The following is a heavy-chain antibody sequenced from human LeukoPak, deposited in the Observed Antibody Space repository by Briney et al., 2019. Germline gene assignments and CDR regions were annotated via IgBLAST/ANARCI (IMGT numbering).Heavy chain of an antibody. CDR2: ISSSSSYI. CDR1: GSTFSSYS. J-gene: IGHJ3*02. D-gene: IGHD4-11*01. V-gene: IGHV3-21*01. Sequence: PGGSPRLSCAASGSTFSSYSMNWVRQAPGKGLEWVSSISSSSSYIYYADSVKGRFTISRDNAKNSLYLQMNSLRAEDTAVYYCARDRVTRPSDAFDIWGQGTMVTVSS. CDR3: ARDRVTRPSDAFDI.